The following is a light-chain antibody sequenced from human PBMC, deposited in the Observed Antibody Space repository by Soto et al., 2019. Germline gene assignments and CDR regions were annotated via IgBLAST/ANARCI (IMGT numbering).Light chain of an antibody. CDR1: QGVSSY. CDR3: QQRSNWHPGT. Sequence: EIVLTQSPATLSLSPGERATLSCRASQGVSSYLAWYQQKPGQAPRLLIYDASNRATGIPARFSGSGPGTDFTLTISSLEPEDFAVYYCQQRSNWHPGTFGPGTKVDVK. J-gene: IGKJ3*01. CDR2: DAS. V-gene: IGKV3D-11*01.